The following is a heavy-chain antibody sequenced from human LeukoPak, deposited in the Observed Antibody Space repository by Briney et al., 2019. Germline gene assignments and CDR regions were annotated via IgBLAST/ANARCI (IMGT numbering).Heavy chain of an antibody. CDR2: ISSSGSTI. CDR3: AKDPLVGAKSRNAFDV. Sequence: GGSLRLSCAASGFTFSDYYMSWIRQAPGKGLEWVSYISSSGSTIYYADSVKGRFTISRDNAKNSLYLQMNSLRAEDTAVYYCAKDPLVGAKSRNAFDVWGQGTMVTVSS. CDR1: GFTFSDYY. J-gene: IGHJ3*01. V-gene: IGHV3-11*01. D-gene: IGHD1-26*01.